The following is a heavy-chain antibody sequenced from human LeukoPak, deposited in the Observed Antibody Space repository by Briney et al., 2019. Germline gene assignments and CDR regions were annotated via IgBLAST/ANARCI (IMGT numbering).Heavy chain of an antibody. CDR3: ARRGAGTGTTDY. Sequence: GGSLRLSCAVSGFTFSSYAMSWVRQAPGKGLEWVANIKQDGSEKYYVDSVKGRFTISRDNAKNSLYLQMNSLRAEDTAVYYCARRGAGTGTTDYWGQGTLVTVSS. CDR2: IKQDGSEK. J-gene: IGHJ4*02. V-gene: IGHV3-7*01. D-gene: IGHD1-1*01. CDR1: GFTFSSYA.